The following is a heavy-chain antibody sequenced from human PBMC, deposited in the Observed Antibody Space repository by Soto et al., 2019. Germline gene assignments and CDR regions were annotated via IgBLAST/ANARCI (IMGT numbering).Heavy chain of an antibody. CDR2: IIPIFGTA. V-gene: IGHV1-69*13. Sequence: ASVKVSCKASGGTFSSYAISWVRQAPGQGLEWMGGIIPIFGTANYAQKFQGRVTITADESTSTAYMELSSLRSEDTAVYYCARAEAAYTIFYGMDVWGQGTTVTVS. CDR1: GGTFSSYA. J-gene: IGHJ6*02. D-gene: IGHD3-3*01. CDR3: ARAEAAYTIFYGMDV.